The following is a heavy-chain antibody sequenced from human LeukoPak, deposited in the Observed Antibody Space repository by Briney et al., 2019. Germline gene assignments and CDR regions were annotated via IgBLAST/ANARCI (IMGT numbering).Heavy chain of an antibody. CDR3: ARHSDWGSDRYFDY. J-gene: IGHJ4*02. Sequence: KASETLSLTCTVSGGSISSSSYYWGWIRQPPGKGLEWIGSIYNSGSTYYNPSLKSRVTISVDTSKNQFSLKLSSVTAADTAVYYCARHSDWGSDRYFDYWGQGALVTVSS. CDR2: IYNSGST. V-gene: IGHV4-39*01. CDR1: GGSISSSSYY. D-gene: IGHD7-27*01.